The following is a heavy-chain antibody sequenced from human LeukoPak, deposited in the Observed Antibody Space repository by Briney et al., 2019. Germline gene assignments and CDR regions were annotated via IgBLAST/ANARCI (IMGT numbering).Heavy chain of an antibody. V-gene: IGHV3-30*03. J-gene: IGHJ6*03. CDR1: GFTFTHYG. D-gene: IGHD3-16*01. Sequence: PGGSLRLSCVASGFTFTHYGFHWVRQAPGKALEWVSFISYNGNTKYGDSVKGRFTISRDNSKNTLYLEMNSLRAEDTAVYYCARSLQTSRYYYYYYYMDVWGKGTTVTVSS. CDR3: ARSLQTSRYYYYYYYMDV. CDR2: ISYNGNTK.